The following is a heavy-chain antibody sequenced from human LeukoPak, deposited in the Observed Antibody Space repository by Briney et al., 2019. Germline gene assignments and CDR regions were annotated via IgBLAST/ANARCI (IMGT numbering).Heavy chain of an antibody. CDR3: ARGAGDLRPYYFDY. D-gene: IGHD3-16*01. J-gene: IGHJ4*02. CDR1: GYTFTSYG. CDR2: ISAYNGNT. Sequence: ASVKVSCKASGYTFTSYGISWVRQAPGQGLEWMGWISAYNGNTNYAQKLQGRVTMTRDTSTSTVYMELSSLRSEDTAVYYCARGAGDLRPYYFDYWGQGTLVTVSS. V-gene: IGHV1-18*01.